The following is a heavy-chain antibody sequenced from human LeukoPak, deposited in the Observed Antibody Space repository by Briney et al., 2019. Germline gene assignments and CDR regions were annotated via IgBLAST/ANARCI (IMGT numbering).Heavy chain of an antibody. CDR2: IYYSGST. D-gene: IGHD2-2*01. J-gene: IGHJ6*02. V-gene: IGHV4-59*01. CDR1: GGSISSYY. Sequence: PSETLSLTYTVSGGSISSYYWSWIRQPPGKGLEWIGYIYYSGSTNYNPSLKSRVTISVDTSKNQFSLKLSSVTAADTAVYYCASTSKNSNYGMDVWGQGTTVTVSS. CDR3: ASTSKNSNYGMDV.